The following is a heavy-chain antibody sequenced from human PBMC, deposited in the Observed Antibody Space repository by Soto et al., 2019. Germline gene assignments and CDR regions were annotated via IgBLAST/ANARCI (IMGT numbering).Heavy chain of an antibody. CDR2: INPSARSA. V-gene: IGHV1-46*04. Sequence: ASVKVSCKASGYTFTNYYLHWVRQAPGQGLEWVGMINPSARSASYAQKLRGRLTMDRDTSTTTVYMELSRLTSEDTAAYYCARDNSAANGVLDHWGLGTLVTSPQ. D-gene: IGHD1-1*01. CDR1: GYTFTNYY. CDR3: ARDNSAANGVLDH. J-gene: IGHJ4*02.